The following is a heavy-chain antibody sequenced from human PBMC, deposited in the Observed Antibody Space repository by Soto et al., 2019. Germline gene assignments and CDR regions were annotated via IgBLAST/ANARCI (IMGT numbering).Heavy chain of an antibody. CDR2: IYYSGST. J-gene: IGHJ4*02. D-gene: IGHD3-22*01. Sequence: SETLSLTCTVSGGSFSNDGYYWSWIRQHPVKGLEWIGYIYYSGSTYYNPSLQSRVTISLDTSKNQFSLKLSSVTAADTAVYYCASLSAGHYYDNSGYYLDHWGQGTLVTVSS. V-gene: IGHV4-31*03. CDR3: ASLSAGHYYDNSGYYLDH. CDR1: GGSFSNDGYY.